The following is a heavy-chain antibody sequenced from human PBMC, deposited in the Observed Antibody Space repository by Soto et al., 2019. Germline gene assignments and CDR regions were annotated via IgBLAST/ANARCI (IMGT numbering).Heavy chain of an antibody. Sequence: QVQLQESGPGLVKPSQTLSLTCTVSGGSISSGGYYWSWIRQHPGKGLEWIGYIYYSGSTYYNPSLKSRVTISVDTSKNQFSLKLSSVTAADTAVYYCARDQRGQGRDYFDYWGQGTLVTVSS. CDR3: ARDQRGQGRDYFDY. V-gene: IGHV4-31*03. CDR1: GGSISSGGYY. D-gene: IGHD1-26*01. J-gene: IGHJ4*02. CDR2: IYYSGST.